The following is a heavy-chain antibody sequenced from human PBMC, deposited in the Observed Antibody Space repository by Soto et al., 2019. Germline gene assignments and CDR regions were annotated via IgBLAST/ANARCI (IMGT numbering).Heavy chain of an antibody. CDR2: ISYSGHT. CDR1: GGSITAITNPY. Sequence: QVRLQESGPGLVKPSETLSLTCTVYGGSITAITNPYCSWIPQPPGKGLEWIGYISYSGHTRYNPSLKSRVIRSADTSKNQVSLNLASVTAADTAVYDCATQGFGTLHGLVDVWGQGTTVTVSS. D-gene: IGHD1-7*01. J-gene: IGHJ6*02. CDR3: ATQGFGTLHGLVDV. V-gene: IGHV4-59*08.